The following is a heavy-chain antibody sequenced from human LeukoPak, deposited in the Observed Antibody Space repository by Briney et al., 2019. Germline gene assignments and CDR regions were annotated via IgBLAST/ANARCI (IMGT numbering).Heavy chain of an antibody. D-gene: IGHD6-19*01. V-gene: IGHV4-59*12. CDR3: ARVAGSVAGGILFDY. CDR1: GGSISSYY. CDR2: IYYSGST. J-gene: IGHJ4*02. Sequence: SETLSLTCTVSGGSISSYYWSWIRQPPGKGLEWIGYIYYSGSTNYNPSLKSRVTISVDTSKNQFSLKLSSVTAADTAVYYCARVAGSVAGGILFDYWGQGTLVTVSS.